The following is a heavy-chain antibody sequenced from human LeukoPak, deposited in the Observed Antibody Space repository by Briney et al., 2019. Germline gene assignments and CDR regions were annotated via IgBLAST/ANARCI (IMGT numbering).Heavy chain of an antibody. J-gene: IGHJ6*02. CDR3: ARLVPENYGMDV. CDR1: GFTFSSNY. D-gene: IGHD2-8*02. V-gene: IGHV3-53*01. Sequence: GGSLRLSCAASGFTFSSNYMSWVRQAPGKGLEWVSVIYSGGSTYYADSVKGRFTISRDNSKNTLYLQMNSLRAEDTAVYYCARLVPENYGMDVWGQGTTVTVSS. CDR2: IYSGGST.